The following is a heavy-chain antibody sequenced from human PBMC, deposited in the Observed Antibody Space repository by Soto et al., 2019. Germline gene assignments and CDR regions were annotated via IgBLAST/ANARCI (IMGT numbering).Heavy chain of an antibody. CDR2: TSYDGSNK. CDR1: GFTFSSYA. J-gene: IGHJ4*02. D-gene: IGHD1-7*01. V-gene: IGHV3-30-3*01. CDR3: ARDRVELTLDY. Sequence: QVQLVESGGGVVQPGRSLRLSCAASGFTFSSYAMHWVRQAPGKGLEWVAVTSYDGSNKYYADSVKGRFTISRDNSKNTLYLQMNSLRAEDTAVYYCARDRVELTLDYWGQGTLVTVSS.